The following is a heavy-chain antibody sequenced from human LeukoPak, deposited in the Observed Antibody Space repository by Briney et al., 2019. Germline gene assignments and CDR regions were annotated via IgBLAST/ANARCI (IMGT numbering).Heavy chain of an antibody. J-gene: IGHJ6*03. CDR3: ARDSATVTNTYYYYYYMDV. V-gene: IGHV1-69*05. CDR1: GGTFSSYA. D-gene: IGHD4-11*01. CDR2: IIPIFGTA. Sequence: SVKVSCKASGGTFSSYAISWVRQAPGQGLEWRGGIIPIFGTANYAQKFQGRVTITTDESTSTAYMELSSLRSEDTAVYYCARDSATVTNTYYYYYYMDVWGKGTTVTVSS.